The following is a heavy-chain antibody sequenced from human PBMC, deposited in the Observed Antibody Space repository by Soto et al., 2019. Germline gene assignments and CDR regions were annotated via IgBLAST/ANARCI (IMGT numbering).Heavy chain of an antibody. CDR1: GFSFFSYA. Sequence: GGSLRLSCTGSGFSFFSYAMSWVCQAPGKGLEWVSTISGSGGHTYYADSVKGRFVVSRDNDKNTVYLHMSSLTGEDTAVYSCAKIEMGWFAHWGQGTQVTVSS. CDR2: ISGSGGHT. V-gene: IGHV3-23*01. J-gene: IGHJ5*02. D-gene: IGHD2-8*01. CDR3: AKIEMGWFAH.